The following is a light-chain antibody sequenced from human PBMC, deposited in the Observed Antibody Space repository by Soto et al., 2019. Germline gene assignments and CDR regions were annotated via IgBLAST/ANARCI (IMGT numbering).Light chain of an antibody. Sequence: EMVMTQYPGPLSVSPGERATLSRRASRSVATNLAWYQQTPGQAPRLLIYGASTRATALPPRFSASGSGTDFTLTISRLEPEDFAVYYCQQYGNSPPETFGQGTRLEIK. V-gene: IGKV3-20*01. CDR3: QQYGNSPPET. J-gene: IGKJ5*01. CDR2: GAS. CDR1: RSVATN.